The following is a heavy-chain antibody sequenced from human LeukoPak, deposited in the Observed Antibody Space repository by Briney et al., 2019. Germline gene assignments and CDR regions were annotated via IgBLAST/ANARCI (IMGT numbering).Heavy chain of an antibody. J-gene: IGHJ4*02. CDR2: IHYDSSTE. D-gene: IGHD1-7*01. Sequence: PGGALRLSCAASGFAFSSYGMHWGRQAPGKGVEWVAYIHYDSSTEDYADSVKGGLTISRENSKKTLFLQINNLTVEDMGVLYCAKDWNWAIDYWGQGTLVTVSS. CDR3: AKDWNWAIDY. CDR1: GFAFSSYG. V-gene: IGHV3-30*02.